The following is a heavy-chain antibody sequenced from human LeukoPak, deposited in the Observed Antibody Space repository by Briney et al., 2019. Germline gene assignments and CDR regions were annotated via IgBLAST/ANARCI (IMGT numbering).Heavy chain of an antibody. CDR3: AKFMGSRVCDY. J-gene: IGHJ4*02. CDR1: GFTFSSYA. CDR2: ISGSGGST. D-gene: IGHD6-13*01. V-gene: IGHV3-23*01. Sequence: GASLRLSCAASGFTFSSYARSWVRQAPGKGLEWVSAISGSGGSTYYADSVKGRFTISRDNSKNTLYLQMNSLRAEDTAVYYCAKFMGSRVCDYWGQGTLVTVSS.